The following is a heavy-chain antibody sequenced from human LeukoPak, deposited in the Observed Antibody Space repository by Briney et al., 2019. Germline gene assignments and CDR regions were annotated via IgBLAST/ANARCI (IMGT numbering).Heavy chain of an antibody. J-gene: IGHJ5*02. CDR1: GFTFGDYA. Sequence: GGSLRLSCTASGFTFGDYAMSWFRQAPGKGLEWVGFIRSKAYGWTTEYAASVKGRFTISRDDSKSIAYLQMNSRKTADTAVYYCTRVPVGFGELIGIDPWGQGTLVTVSS. CDR2: IRSKAYGWTT. D-gene: IGHD3-10*01. V-gene: IGHV3-49*03. CDR3: TRVPVGFGELIGIDP.